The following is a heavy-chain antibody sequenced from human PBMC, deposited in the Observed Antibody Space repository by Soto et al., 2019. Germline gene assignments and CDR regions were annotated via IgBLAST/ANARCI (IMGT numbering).Heavy chain of an antibody. CDR1: GFNFNTFA. J-gene: IGHJ4*02. Sequence: GGSLRLSCAASGFNFNTFAMSWIRQAPGKGLEWVSHISSSGGSRDYADSVRGRFTISRDNSKHVLFLQMNSLRAEDTAVYYCAKSRYSDSSGDFYDYWGQGTLVTVSS. D-gene: IGHD3-22*01. V-gene: IGHV3-23*01. CDR3: AKSRYSDSSGDFYDY. CDR2: ISSSGGSR.